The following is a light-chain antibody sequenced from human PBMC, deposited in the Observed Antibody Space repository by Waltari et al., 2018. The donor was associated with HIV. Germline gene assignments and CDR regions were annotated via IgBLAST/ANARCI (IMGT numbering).Light chain of an antibody. J-gene: IGLJ3*02. V-gene: IGLV1-40*01. CDR1: RSNIRAGSD. Sequence: QSVLTQPPSVSGAPGQRVTIPGTASRSNIRAGSDVHWHQPLPGTAPKLLNYGKSNRPSGVPDRFSGSKSGTSASLAIAGLQPDDDDDYYCQSDDRSLSYWVFGSGTKLTVL. CDR2: GKS. CDR3: QSDDRSLSYWV.